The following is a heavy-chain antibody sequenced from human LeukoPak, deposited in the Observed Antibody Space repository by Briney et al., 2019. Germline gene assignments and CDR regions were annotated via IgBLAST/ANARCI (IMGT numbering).Heavy chain of an antibody. CDR3: AKGYDFWSGYYSSFDY. J-gene: IGHJ4*02. V-gene: IGHV3-23*01. Sequence: GGSLRLSCAASGFTFSSYAMSWVRQAPRKGLEWVSAISGSGGSTYYADSVKGRFTISRDNSKNTLYLQMNSLRAEDTAVYYCAKGYDFWSGYYSSFDYWGQGTLVTVSS. D-gene: IGHD3-3*01. CDR1: GFTFSSYA. CDR2: ISGSGGST.